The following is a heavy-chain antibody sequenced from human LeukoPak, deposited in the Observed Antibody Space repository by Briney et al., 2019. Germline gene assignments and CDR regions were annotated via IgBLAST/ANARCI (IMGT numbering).Heavy chain of an antibody. CDR3: ARDFFSGSTALGY. CDR2: IYTSGST. J-gene: IGHJ4*02. Sequence: SETLSLTCTVSGGSISSGSYYWSWIRQPAGNGLEWIGRIYTSGSTNYNPSLKSRVTISVDTSKNQFSLKLSSVTAADTAVYYCARDFFSGSTALGYWGQGTLVTVSS. V-gene: IGHV4-61*02. D-gene: IGHD1-26*01. CDR1: GGSISSGSYY.